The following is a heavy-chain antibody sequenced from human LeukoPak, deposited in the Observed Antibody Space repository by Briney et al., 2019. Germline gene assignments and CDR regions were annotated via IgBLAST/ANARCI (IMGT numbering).Heavy chain of an antibody. D-gene: IGHD3-3*01. J-gene: IGHJ4*02. Sequence: PGGSLRLSCAASGFTFTTYALHWVRQAPDKGLEWVAVTSYDGSNEYYADSVKGRFTTSRDNSKNTLYLQINSLRAEDTAVYYCARGGHITIFGVLIDYWGQGTLVTVSS. CDR3: ARGGHITIFGVLIDY. CDR2: TSYDGSNE. V-gene: IGHV3-30*04. CDR1: GFTFTTYA.